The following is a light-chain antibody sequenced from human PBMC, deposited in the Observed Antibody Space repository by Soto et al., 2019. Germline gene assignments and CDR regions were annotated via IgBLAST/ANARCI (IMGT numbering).Light chain of an antibody. V-gene: IGLV2-14*01. CDR1: SSDVGNYNY. CDR3: SSYTSASALAI. J-gene: IGLJ2*01. CDR2: EVN. Sequence: QSALTQPASVSGSPGQSITISCTGTSSDVGNYNYVSWYRQHPGEAPKLIIFEVNNRPSGISNRFSGSKSGNTASLTISGLQVEDEAHYFCSSYTSASALAIFGGGTKVTVL.